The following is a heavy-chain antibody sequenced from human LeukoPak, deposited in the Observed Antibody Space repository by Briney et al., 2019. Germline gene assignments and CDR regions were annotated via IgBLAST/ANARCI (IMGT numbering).Heavy chain of an antibody. D-gene: IGHD4/OR15-4a*01. J-gene: IGHJ5*02. CDR2: INSDGSAT. CDR3: ERDYGA. Sequence: GRSLRLSCAASGFTFSSYGMHWVRQAPGKGLVWVSRINSDGSATTYADFVKGRFTISRDNAKNTLYLQMNSLRVDDTAMYYCERDYGAWGQGTLVTVS. CDR1: GFTFSSYG. V-gene: IGHV3-74*03.